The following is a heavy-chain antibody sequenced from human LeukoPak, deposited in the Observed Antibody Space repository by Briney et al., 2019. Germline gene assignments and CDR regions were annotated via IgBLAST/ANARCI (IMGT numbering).Heavy chain of an antibody. CDR3: VRVKESNAFDI. CDR2: IYSDGSST. J-gene: IGHJ3*02. Sequence: PGGSLRLSCAAPVFTLSSYWVYSVRQAPGKGLVWVSPIYSDGSSTSYADSVKGRFTISRDNAKNTLSLQMNSLRAEDTALYYCVRVKESNAFDIWGQGTMVIVSS. V-gene: IGHV3-74*01. CDR1: VFTLSSYW.